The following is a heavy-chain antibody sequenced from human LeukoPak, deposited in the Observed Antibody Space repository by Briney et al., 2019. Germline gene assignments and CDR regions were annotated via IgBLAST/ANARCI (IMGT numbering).Heavy chain of an antibody. J-gene: IGHJ5*02. CDR2: INPSGGST. V-gene: IGHV1-46*01. Sequence: ASVKVSCKASGYTFTSYYMHWVRQAPGQGLEWMGIINPSGGSTSYAQKFQGRVTMTRDMSTSTVYMELSSLRSEDTAVYYCARDRSYCSSTSCQRWDWFDPWGQGTLVTVSS. CDR3: ARDRSYCSSTSCQRWDWFDP. D-gene: IGHD2-2*01. CDR1: GYTFTSYY.